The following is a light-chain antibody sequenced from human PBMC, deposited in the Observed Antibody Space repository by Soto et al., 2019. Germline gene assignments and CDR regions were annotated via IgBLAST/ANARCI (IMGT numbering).Light chain of an antibody. CDR2: GNR. J-gene: IGLJ3*02. CDR1: NXNLGAGYD. V-gene: IGLV1-40*01. Sequence: QSVLTQPPSVSGAPGQRVTICCTGNNXNLGAGYDVHWYQQLPGAAPKLVVFGNRNRPSGVPERFSGSKSGTSASLAITGLQAEDEADYYCQAYEYSLTAFVFRGGTKVTVL. CDR3: QAYEYSLTAFV.